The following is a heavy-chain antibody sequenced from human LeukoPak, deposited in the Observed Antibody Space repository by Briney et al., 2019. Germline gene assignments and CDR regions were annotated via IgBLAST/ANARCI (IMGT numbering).Heavy chain of an antibody. D-gene: IGHD5-18*01. Sequence: ASVKVSCKASGYTFTGYYIHWVRQAPGQGLEWMGWISPKSGETNYAQNFQGRVTMTRDTSISTVYMELSRLRSDDTAVYFCAKDQSGERIQHDAFDIWGQGTMVTVSS. V-gene: IGHV1-2*02. CDR2: ISPKSGET. CDR3: AKDQSGERIQHDAFDI. CDR1: GYTFTGYY. J-gene: IGHJ3*02.